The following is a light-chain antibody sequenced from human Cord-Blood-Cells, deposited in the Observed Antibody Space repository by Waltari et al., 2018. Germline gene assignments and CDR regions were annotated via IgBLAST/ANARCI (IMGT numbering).Light chain of an antibody. CDR1: QSVSSSY. J-gene: IGKJ2*01. CDR2: GAS. CDR3: QQYGRSPYT. Sequence: EIVLTQSPGTLSLSPGERATLSCRASQSVSSSYLAWYQQKPGQAPRLLIYGASSRATCIPDRFSGSGSGTDFTLTISRLEPEDFAVYYCQQYGRSPYTFGQGTKLEIK. V-gene: IGKV3-20*01.